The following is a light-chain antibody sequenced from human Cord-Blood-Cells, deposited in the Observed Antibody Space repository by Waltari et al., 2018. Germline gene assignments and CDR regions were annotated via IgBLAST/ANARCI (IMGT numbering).Light chain of an antibody. CDR3: QQYGSSPWT. CDR2: GAS. CDR1: QSVSSSY. V-gene: IGKV3-20*01. J-gene: IGKJ1*01. Sequence: EIVLTQSPGTLSLSPGERATLSCRASQSVSSSYLAWYQQKPGQAPRRLIYGASSRATGIPDRFSGSGSGTDFTLTISRLEPEDFAVYYCQQYGSSPWTFGQGTK.